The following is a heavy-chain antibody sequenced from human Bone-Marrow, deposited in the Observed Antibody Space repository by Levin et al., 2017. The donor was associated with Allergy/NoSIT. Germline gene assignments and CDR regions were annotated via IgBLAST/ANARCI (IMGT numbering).Heavy chain of an antibody. V-gene: IGHV3-7*01. J-gene: IGHJ5*02. CDR1: GFIFSEYW. CDR3: SREFDP. CDR2: IKHDGSEK. Sequence: GGSLRLSCAASGFIFSEYWMAWVRQAPGKGLEWVASIKHDGSEKFYVDSVRGRFTISRDNAKNSLYLQMNSLRGEDTATYYCSREFDPWGQGTLVTVSS.